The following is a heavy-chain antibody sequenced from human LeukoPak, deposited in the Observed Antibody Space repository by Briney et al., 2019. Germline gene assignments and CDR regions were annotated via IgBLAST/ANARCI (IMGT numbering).Heavy chain of an antibody. CDR2: IYYSGST. CDR1: GGSISSGDYY. CDR3: ASSHLGSKRN. J-gene: IGHJ4*02. D-gene: IGHD2-2*01. Sequence: SETLSLTCTVSGGSISSGDYYWSWIRQPPGKGLEWIGYIYYSGSTYYNSSLKSRVTISVDTSKNQFSLKLSSVTAADTAVYYCASSHLGSKRNWGQGTLVTVSS. V-gene: IGHV4-30-4*08.